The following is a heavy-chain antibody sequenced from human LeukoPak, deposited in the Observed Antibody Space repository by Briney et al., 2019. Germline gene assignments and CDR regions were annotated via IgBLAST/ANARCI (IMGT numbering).Heavy chain of an antibody. CDR3: AKAPGHYYYYGMDV. CDR1: GGTFSSYA. Sequence: GASVKVSCKASGGTFSSYAISWVRQAPGQGLEWMGGIIPIFGTANYAQKFQGRVTITADESTSTAYMGLSSLRSEDTAVYYCAKAPGHYYYYGMDVWGQGTTVTVSS. D-gene: IGHD2-2*01. CDR2: IIPIFGTA. V-gene: IGHV1-69*13. J-gene: IGHJ6*02.